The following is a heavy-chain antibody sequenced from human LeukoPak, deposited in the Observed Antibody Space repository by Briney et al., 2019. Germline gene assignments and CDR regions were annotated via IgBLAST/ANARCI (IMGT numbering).Heavy chain of an antibody. J-gene: IGHJ4*02. Sequence: GGSVRLSCAASGFTFSSYSMNWVRQAPGKGLEWVSSISSSSSYIYYADSVKGRFTISRDNAKNYMYLQINRLRAEDTAVYYCARVITYYDSSGPLDYGREGTLVSVSS. CDR3: ARVITYYDSSGPLDY. CDR1: GFTFSSYS. D-gene: IGHD3-22*01. CDR2: ISSSSSYI. V-gene: IGHV3-21*01.